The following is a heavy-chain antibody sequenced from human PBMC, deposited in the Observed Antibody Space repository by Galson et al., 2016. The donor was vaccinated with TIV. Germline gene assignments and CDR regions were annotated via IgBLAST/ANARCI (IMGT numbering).Heavy chain of an antibody. D-gene: IGHD1-26*01. Sequence: SLRLSCAASGFSSSTFGMHWIRRAPGKGLEWVSGISDTGRNTYYTGSVKGRFAISRDNSKNTLFLQMNSLRSEDTAIYYCAKDRVGPATGWFDSWGQGALVTVPS. J-gene: IGHJ5*01. CDR1: GFSSSTFG. CDR2: ISDTGRNT. V-gene: IGHV3-23*01. CDR3: AKDRVGPATGWFDS.